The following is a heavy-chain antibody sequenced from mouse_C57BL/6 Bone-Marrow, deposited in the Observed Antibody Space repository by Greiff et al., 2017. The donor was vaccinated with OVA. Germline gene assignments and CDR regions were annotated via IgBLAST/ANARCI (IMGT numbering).Heavy chain of an antibody. Sequence: QVQLKPSGAELVRPGASVTLSCKASGYTFTDYEMHWVKQTTVHGLEWIGDIDPETGGTDYNQKFKGKAILTADKSSSTACMELRSLTSEVSAVYYCTRRRYYGSSPYYFDYWGQGTSLTVSS. CDR1: GYTFTDYE. CDR2: IDPETGGT. V-gene: IGHV1-15*01. CDR3: TRRRYYGSSPYYFDY. J-gene: IGHJ2*02. D-gene: IGHD1-1*01.